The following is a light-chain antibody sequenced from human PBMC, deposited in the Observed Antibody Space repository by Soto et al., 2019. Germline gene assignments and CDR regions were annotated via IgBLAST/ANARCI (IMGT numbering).Light chain of an antibody. CDR3: QRYGTSPVYT. CDR1: QSLRSSY. V-gene: IGKV3-20*01. Sequence: EIVLTQSPGPLSLSPGERATLSCRASQSLRSSYLAWYQQKPGQAPRLLIYGGSSRATGFPDRFSGSGSGTDFTLTIIRLDPEDSAVYYCHCQRYGTSPVYTFGQGTKPEIK. J-gene: IGKJ2*01. CDR2: GGS.